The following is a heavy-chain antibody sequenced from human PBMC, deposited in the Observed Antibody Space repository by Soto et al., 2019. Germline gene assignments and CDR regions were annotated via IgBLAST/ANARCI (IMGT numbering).Heavy chain of an antibody. CDR1: GFTFSSYA. CDR3: AKDLPNSLHLGELSPTGFDY. Sequence: GGSLRLSCAASGFTFSSYAMSWVRQAPGKGLEWVSAISGSGGSTYYADSVKGRFTISRDNSKNTLYLQMNSLRAEDTAVYYCAKDLPNSLHLGELSPTGFDYWGQGTLVTVSS. D-gene: IGHD3-16*02. V-gene: IGHV3-23*01. CDR2: ISGSGGST. J-gene: IGHJ4*02.